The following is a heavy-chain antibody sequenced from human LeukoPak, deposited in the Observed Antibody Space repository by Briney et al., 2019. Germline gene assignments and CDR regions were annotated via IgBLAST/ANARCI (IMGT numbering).Heavy chain of an antibody. Sequence: PGGSLRLSCAASGFTFSSYAMNWVRQAPGKGLEWVSGISFSGGGTYYADSVKGRFTVSRDNSKNTLYLQMNNLRAEDTAVYYCAKDGDSRGYFYFFDYWAREPWSPSSQ. CDR2: ISFSGGGT. D-gene: IGHD3-22*01. V-gene: IGHV3-23*01. CDR1: GFTFSSYA. J-gene: IGHJ4*02. CDR3: AKDGDSRGYFYFFDY.